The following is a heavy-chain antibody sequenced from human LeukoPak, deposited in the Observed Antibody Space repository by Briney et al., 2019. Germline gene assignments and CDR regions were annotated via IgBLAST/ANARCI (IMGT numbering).Heavy chain of an antibody. V-gene: IGHV4-39*07. D-gene: IGHD2-15*01. CDR2: IYYSGST. J-gene: IGHJ5*02. CDR3: AREDCSGGSCYSRHNWFDP. Sequence: SETLSLTCTVSGGSISSSSYYWGWIRQPPGKGLEWIGSIYYSGSTYYNPSLKSRVTISVDTSKNQFSLKLSSVTAADTAVYYCAREDCSGGSCYSRHNWFDPWGQGTLVTVSS. CDR1: GGSISSSSYY.